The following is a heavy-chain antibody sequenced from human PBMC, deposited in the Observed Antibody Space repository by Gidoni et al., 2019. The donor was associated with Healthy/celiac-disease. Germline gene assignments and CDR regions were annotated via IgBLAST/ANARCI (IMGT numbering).Heavy chain of an antibody. V-gene: IGHV3-23*01. Sequence: EVQLLESGGGLVQPGGSLRLSCAASGFTFSSYAMSWARQAPGKGLEWVSAISGSGGSTYYADSVKGRFTISRDNSKNTLYLQMNSLRAEDTAVYYCAKDFGVQYYYDSSGYYPDAFDIWGQGTMVTVSS. D-gene: IGHD3-22*01. J-gene: IGHJ3*02. CDR2: ISGSGGST. CDR1: GFTFSSYA. CDR3: AKDFGVQYYYDSSGYYPDAFDI.